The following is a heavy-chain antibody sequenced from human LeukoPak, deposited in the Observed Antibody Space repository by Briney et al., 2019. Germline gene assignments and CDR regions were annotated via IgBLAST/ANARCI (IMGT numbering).Heavy chain of an antibody. CDR3: AKDSRYFDWNDAFDI. CDR2: IRYDGSNK. V-gene: IGHV3-30*02. J-gene: IGHJ3*02. D-gene: IGHD3-9*01. Sequence: GGSLRLSCAASGFTFSSYGMHWVRQAPGKGLEWVAFIRYDGSNKYYADSVRGRFTISRDNSKNTLYLQMNSLRAEDTAVYYCAKDSRYFDWNDAFDIWVQGTMVTVSS. CDR1: GFTFSSYG.